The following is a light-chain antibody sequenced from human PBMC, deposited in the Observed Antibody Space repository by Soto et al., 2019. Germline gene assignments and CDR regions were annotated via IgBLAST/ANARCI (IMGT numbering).Light chain of an antibody. CDR3: QKYNTWPPVT. CDR1: QSVSSN. Sequence: EIVMTQSPATLSVSPGERATLSCRASQSVSSNLAWYQQKPGQAPRLLIYGASIRATGIPARFSGSGSWTEFTLTISRLQSEDFAVYYCQKYNTWPPVTFGQGTKVDIK. CDR2: GAS. J-gene: IGKJ1*01. V-gene: IGKV3-15*01.